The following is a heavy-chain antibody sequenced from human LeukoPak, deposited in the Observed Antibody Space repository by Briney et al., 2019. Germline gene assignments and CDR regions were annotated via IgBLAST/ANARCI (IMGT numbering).Heavy chain of an antibody. CDR2: IIPILGIA. J-gene: IGHJ5*02. CDR1: GGTFSSYA. V-gene: IGHV1-69*04. CDR3: ARGATDLFDP. Sequence: ASVKVSCKASGGTFSSYAISWVRQAPGQGLGWMGRIIPILGIANYAQKFQGRVTITADKSTSTAYMELSSLRSEDTAVYYCARGATDLFDPWGQGTLVTVSS.